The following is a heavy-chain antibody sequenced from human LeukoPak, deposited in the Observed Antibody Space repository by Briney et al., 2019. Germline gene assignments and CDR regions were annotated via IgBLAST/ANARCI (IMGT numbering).Heavy chain of an antibody. CDR2: INPNSGGT. V-gene: IGHV1-2*02. Sequence: ASVKVSCKASGYTFTGYYMHWVRQAPGQGLEWMGWINPNSGGTNYAQKFQGRVTMTRDTSISTAYMELSRLRSDDTAVYYCAREGGVGATEWFDPWGRGTLVTVSS. CDR1: GYTFTGYY. D-gene: IGHD1-26*01. J-gene: IGHJ5*02. CDR3: AREGGVGATEWFDP.